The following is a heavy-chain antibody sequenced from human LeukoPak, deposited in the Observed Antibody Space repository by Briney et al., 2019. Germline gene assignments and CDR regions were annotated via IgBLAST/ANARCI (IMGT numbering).Heavy chain of an antibody. CDR3: ARGTYYYGSGSYFDY. V-gene: IGHV4-59*01. CDR2: IYYSGST. Sequence: TSETLSLTCTVSGGSISSYYWSWIRQPPGKGLEWIGYIYYSGSTNYNPSLKSRVTISVDTSKNQFSLKLSSVTAADTAVYYCARGTYYYGSGSYFDYWGQGTLVTVSP. D-gene: IGHD3-10*01. CDR1: GGSISSYY. J-gene: IGHJ4*02.